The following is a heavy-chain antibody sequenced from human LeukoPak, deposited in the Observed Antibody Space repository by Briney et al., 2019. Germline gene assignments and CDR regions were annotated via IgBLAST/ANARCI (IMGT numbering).Heavy chain of an antibody. D-gene: IGHD2-2*02. CDR2: IYHSGST. CDR3: ARHLIVVVPAAIPTRGNWFDP. CDR1: GSSISSGYY. J-gene: IGHJ5*02. V-gene: IGHV4-38-2*01. Sequence: SETLSLTCAVSGSSISSGYYWGWIRQPPGRGLEWIGSIYHSGSTYYNPSLKSRVTISVDTSKNQFSLKLSSVTAADTAVYYCARHLIVVVPAAIPTRGNWFDPWGQGTLVTVSS.